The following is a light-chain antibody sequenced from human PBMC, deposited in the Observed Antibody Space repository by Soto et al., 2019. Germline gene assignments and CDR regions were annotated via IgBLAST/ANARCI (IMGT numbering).Light chain of an antibody. V-gene: IGKV3-11*01. Sequence: EIVLTQSPATLSLSPGERATLSCRASQSVSTDLAWYQQKPGQAPRLLIYDAYNRATGIPARFSGSGSGTDFTLTISSLEPEDFAVYYCQQRSNWPLLTFGGGTKVEI. CDR2: DAY. CDR1: QSVSTD. CDR3: QQRSNWPLLT. J-gene: IGKJ4*01.